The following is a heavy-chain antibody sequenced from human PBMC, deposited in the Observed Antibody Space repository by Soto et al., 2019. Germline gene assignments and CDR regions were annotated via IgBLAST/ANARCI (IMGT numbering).Heavy chain of an antibody. CDR1: GGTFGTYV. J-gene: IGHJ5*02. CDR3: ARGPGFTDEQWVGACDP. V-gene: IGHV1-69*01. CDR2: IIPIVGAA. D-gene: IGHD3-9*01. Sequence: QVQLVQSGAEVKRPGSSVKVSCKASGGTFGTYVIAWVRQAPGQGLEWMGGIIPIVGAAHSTHKFQGRLTSTEEDSTDPVYMELSNLPPEPSACYCSARGPGFTDEQWVGACDPWCQGTLVSFSS.